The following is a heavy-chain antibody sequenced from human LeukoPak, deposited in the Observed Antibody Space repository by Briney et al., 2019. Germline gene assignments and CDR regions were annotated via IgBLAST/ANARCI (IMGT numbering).Heavy chain of an antibody. CDR1: GGSFSSGSYY. V-gene: IGHV4-61*01. CDR3: ARGSYSSSPQGMDV. D-gene: IGHD6-6*01. CDR2: IYYSGST. J-gene: IGHJ6*02. Sequence: SETLSLTCTVSGGSFSSGSYYWSWIRQPPGTGLEWIGYIYYSGSTNYNPSLKSRVTISVDTSKNQFSPKLSSVTAADTAVYYCARGSYSSSPQGMDVWGQGTTVTVSS.